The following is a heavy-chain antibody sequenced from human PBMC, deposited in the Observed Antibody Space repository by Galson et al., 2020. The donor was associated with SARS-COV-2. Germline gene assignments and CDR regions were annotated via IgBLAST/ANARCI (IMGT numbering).Heavy chain of an antibody. Sequence: GGSLTLSCAASGFTFSSYWMRRVRQAPGKRQDRVATIQQAGSKQYHEDYAKRRVTISRANAKNPRYLQMNSLRAEDTAVYYCAREDYDVWSGYPYMDVWGQGTTVTVAS. V-gene: IGHV3-7*01. J-gene: IGHJ6*02. D-gene: IGHD3-3*01. CDR3: AREDYDVWSGYPYMDV. CDR2: IQQAGSKQ. CDR1: GFTFSSYW.